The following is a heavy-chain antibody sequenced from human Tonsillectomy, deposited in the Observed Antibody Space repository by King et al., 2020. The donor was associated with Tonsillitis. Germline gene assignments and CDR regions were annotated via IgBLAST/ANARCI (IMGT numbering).Heavy chain of an antibody. CDR2: IRYDGSNK. V-gene: IGHV3-30*02. CDR1: GFTFNNYG. D-gene: IGHD1-14*01. J-gene: IGHJ4*02. CDR3: AIDRNLDY. Sequence: VQLVESGGGVVQPGGSPRLSCAASGFTFNNYGIHWVRQAPGKGLEWVAFIRYDGSNKYYADSVKGRFTISRDNSKNTLYLQMNSLRAEDTAVYYCAIDRNLDYWGQGTLVTVSS.